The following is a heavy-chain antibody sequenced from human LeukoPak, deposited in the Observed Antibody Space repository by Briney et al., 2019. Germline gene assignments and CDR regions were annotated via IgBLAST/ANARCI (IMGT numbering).Heavy chain of an antibody. V-gene: IGHV3-74*01. D-gene: IGHD3-10*01. CDR2: INSDGSST. J-gene: IGHJ4*02. CDR1: GFTFRSYW. CDR3: ARGQVLLWFGEPAPGFDY. Sequence: PGGSLRLSCAPSGFTFRSYWMHWVRQAPGKGLVWVSRINSDGSSTSYADSVKGRFTISGDNAKNTLYLQMNSLRAEDTAVYYCARGQVLLWFGEPAPGFDYWGQGTLVTVSS.